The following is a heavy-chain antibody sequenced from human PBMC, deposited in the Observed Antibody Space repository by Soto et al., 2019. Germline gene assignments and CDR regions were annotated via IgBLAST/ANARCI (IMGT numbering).Heavy chain of an antibody. J-gene: IGHJ4*02. D-gene: IGHD3-16*01. V-gene: IGHV4-31*03. CDR3: ARAPLGE. Sequence: QVQLQESGPGLVKPSQTLSLTCTVSGDSITSGVYFWSWIRHHPGKVLEWIGYIYHSGTTYYNPSLRGRVTISVDTAQNQFSLRLTSVTAADTAVYYCARAPLGEWGQGTLVTVSS. CDR1: GDSITSGVYF. CDR2: IYHSGTT.